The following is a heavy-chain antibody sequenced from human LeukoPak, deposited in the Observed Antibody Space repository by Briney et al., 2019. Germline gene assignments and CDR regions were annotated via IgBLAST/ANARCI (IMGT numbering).Heavy chain of an antibody. Sequence: SETLSLTCTVSGGSISSSSYYWGWIRQPPGKGLEWIGSIYYSGSTYYNPSLKSRVTISVDTSKNQFSLKLSSVTAADTAVYYCARPSYYYDSSGYSSIAFFDYWGQGTLVTVSS. CDR3: ARPSYYYDSSGYSSIAFFDY. D-gene: IGHD3-22*01. J-gene: IGHJ4*02. CDR1: GGSISSSSYY. CDR2: IYYSGST. V-gene: IGHV4-39*01.